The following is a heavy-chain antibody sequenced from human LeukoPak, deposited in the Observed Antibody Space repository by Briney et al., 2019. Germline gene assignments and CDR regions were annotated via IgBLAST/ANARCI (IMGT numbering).Heavy chain of an antibody. CDR1: GFTFSSYA. J-gene: IGHJ4*02. Sequence: GGSLRLSCVTSGFTFSSYAMGWVRQAPGKGLEWVSGISGSAGSTYYADSVKGRFTISRDNSKNTLYLQMNSLRAEDTAVYYCSRGRYCSSTSCYIDYWGQGTLVTVSS. D-gene: IGHD2-2*02. CDR2: ISGSAGST. V-gene: IGHV3-23*01. CDR3: SRGRYCSSTSCYIDY.